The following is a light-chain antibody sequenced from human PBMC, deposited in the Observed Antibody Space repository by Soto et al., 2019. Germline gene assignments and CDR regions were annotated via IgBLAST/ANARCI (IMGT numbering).Light chain of an antibody. CDR2: KAS. CDR1: QTISSW. J-gene: IGKJ1*01. V-gene: IGKV1-5*03. Sequence: DIQMTQSPSTLSGSVGDRVTITCRASQTISSWLAWYQQKPGKAPKLRIYKASTLKSGVPSRFSGSGSGTEFTLTISSLQPDDFATYYFQHYNSYSEAFGQRTKVELK. CDR3: QHYNSYSEA.